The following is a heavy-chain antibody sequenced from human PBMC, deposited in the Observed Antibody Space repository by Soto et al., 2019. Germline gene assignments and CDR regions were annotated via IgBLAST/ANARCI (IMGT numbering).Heavy chain of an antibody. Sequence: SETLSLTCAVSGGSSSSGGYSWSGIRQPPGKGLEWIGYIYHSGSTYYNPSLKSRVTISVDRSKNQFSLKLSSVTAADTAVYYCARVPEYWGQGTLVTVSS. J-gene: IGHJ4*02. CDR3: ARVPEY. D-gene: IGHD2-2*01. V-gene: IGHV4-30-2*01. CDR1: GGSSSSGGYS. CDR2: IYHSGST.